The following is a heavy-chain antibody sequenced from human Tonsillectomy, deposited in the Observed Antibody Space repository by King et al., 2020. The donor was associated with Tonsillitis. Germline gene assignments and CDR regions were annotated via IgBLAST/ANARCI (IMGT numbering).Heavy chain of an antibody. CDR1: GYTFTGYY. CDR3: ARDRPPYSSSVDY. CDR2: INPNSGGT. J-gene: IGHJ4*02. D-gene: IGHD6-6*01. Sequence: QLVQSGAEVKKPGASVKVSCKASGYTFTGYYMHWVRQAPGQGLEWMGWINPNSGGTNYAQKFQGRVTMTRGTSIRTAYMELSWLRSDDTAVYYCARDRPPYSSSVDYWGQGTLVTVSS. V-gene: IGHV1-2*02.